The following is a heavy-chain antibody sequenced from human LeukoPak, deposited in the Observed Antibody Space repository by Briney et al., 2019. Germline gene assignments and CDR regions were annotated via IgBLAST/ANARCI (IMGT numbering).Heavy chain of an antibody. Sequence: PSETLSLTCTVSGGSTSSGSYYWNWIRQPAGKGLEWIGRIYTTGSTYYNPSLKSRVTISVDTSKNQFSLKLSSVTAADTAVYYCASSSYGSGSYYNVGAFDIWGQGTMVTVFS. CDR1: GGSTSSGSYY. CDR3: ASSSYGSGSYYNVGAFDI. D-gene: IGHD3-10*01. CDR2: IYTTGST. J-gene: IGHJ3*02. V-gene: IGHV4-61*02.